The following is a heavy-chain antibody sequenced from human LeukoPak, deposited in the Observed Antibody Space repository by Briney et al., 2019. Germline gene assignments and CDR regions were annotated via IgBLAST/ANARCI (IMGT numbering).Heavy chain of an antibody. CDR3: ARGNSWFDFDY. CDR1: GGSISSYY. V-gene: IGHV4-59*01. CDR2: IYYSGST. Sequence: SETLSLTCAVSGGSISSYYWSWIRQPPGKGLEWIGYIYYSGSTNYNPSLKSRVTISVDTSKNQFSLKLSSVTAADTAVYYCARGNSWFDFDYWGQGTLVTVSS. J-gene: IGHJ4*02. D-gene: IGHD6-13*01.